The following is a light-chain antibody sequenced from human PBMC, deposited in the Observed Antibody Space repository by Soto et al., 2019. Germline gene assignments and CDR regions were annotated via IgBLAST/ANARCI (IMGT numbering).Light chain of an antibody. CDR1: QSVSSY. CDR2: DAP. V-gene: IGKV3-11*01. J-gene: IGKJ3*01. Sequence: EIVLTQSPATLPLSPGERATLSCRASQSVSSYLAWYQQKPGQAPRLLIYDAPNRATGIPARFSGSGSGTDFTLTISSLEPEDFAVYYCQQRSNWPPIFTFGPGTKVDIK. CDR3: QQRSNWPPIFT.